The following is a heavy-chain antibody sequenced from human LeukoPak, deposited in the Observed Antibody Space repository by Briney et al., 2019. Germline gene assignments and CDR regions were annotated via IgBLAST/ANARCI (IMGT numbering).Heavy chain of an antibody. D-gene: IGHD3-22*01. V-gene: IGHV3-23*01. J-gene: IGHJ3*01. CDR3: AKDWVVLIGAFDF. Sequence: TGGSLRLSCAASGFTFSSYGMSWVRQAPGKGLEWVSAISGSGGSTYYADSVKGRFTISRDNSKNTLYLQMNSLRAEDTAVYYCAKDWVVLIGAFDFWGQGTMVTVSS. CDR1: GFTFSSYG. CDR2: ISGSGGST.